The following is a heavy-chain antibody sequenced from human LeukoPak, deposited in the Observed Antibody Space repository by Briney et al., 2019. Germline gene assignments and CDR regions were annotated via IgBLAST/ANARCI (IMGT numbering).Heavy chain of an antibody. CDR2: IKQDGSEK. CDR1: GFTFSSYW. D-gene: IGHD6-6*01. V-gene: IGHV3-7*03. Sequence: GGSLRLSCAASGFTFSSYWMSWVRQAPGKGLEWVANIKQDGSEKYYVDSVKGRFTISRDNAKNSLLLQMNSLRAEDTAIYHCAGHARGSYLVYWGQGILVTVST. J-gene: IGHJ4*02. CDR3: AGHARGSYLVY.